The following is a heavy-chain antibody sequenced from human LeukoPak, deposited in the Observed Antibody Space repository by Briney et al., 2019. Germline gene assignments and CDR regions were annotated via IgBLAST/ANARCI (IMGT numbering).Heavy chain of an antibody. CDR3: ARSLRSAIGYFQH. Sequence: GASVKVSCKASGYTFTGYYMHWVRQAPGQGLEWMGWINPNSGGTNCAQKFQGRVTMTRDTSISTAYMELSRLRSDDTAVYYCARSLRSAIGYFQHWGQGTLVTVSS. V-gene: IGHV1-2*02. J-gene: IGHJ1*01. CDR1: GYTFTGYY. CDR2: INPNSGGT. D-gene: IGHD1-26*01.